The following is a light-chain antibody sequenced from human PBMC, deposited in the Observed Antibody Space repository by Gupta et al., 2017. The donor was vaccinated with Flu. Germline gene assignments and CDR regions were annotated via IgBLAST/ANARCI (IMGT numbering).Light chain of an antibody. V-gene: IGKV1-39*01. J-gene: IGKJ2*03. CDR3: QQTYTTPPS. Sequence: IHITQSPSSLSASVGDRVTITCRASQRISTYLNWYQQSPGKAPKLLIYAASSLQSGVPSRFSGSGSGTDFSLIISSLQPEDSATYFCQQTYTTPPSFGQGTKVGVK. CDR1: QRISTY. CDR2: AAS.